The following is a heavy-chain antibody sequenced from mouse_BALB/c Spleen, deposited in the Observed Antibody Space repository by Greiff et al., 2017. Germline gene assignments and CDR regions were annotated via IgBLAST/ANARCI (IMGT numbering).Heavy chain of an antibody. D-gene: IGHD2-4*01. CDR3: ARAMITTRVSYYYAMDY. V-gene: IGHV1-20*02. J-gene: IGHJ4*01. Sequence: EVQLQQSGPELVKPGASVKISCKASGYSFTGYFMNWVMQSHGKSLEWIGRINPYNGDTFYNQKFKGKATLTVDKSSSTAHMELRSLASEDSAVYYCARAMITTRVSYYYAMDYWGQGTSVTVSS. CDR1: GYSFTGYF. CDR2: INPYNGDT.